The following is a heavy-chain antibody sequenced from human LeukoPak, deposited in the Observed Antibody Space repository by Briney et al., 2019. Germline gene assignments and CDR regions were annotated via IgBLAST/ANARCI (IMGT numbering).Heavy chain of an antibody. Sequence: GESLKNSCKGSGYSFTSYWIGWVRQMPGKGLEWMVIINPSDSDTRYCPSFQGQVTISADKSISTAYLQWTSLKGSDTAMYYCARHRSDSSSSPIDYWGQGTLVTVSS. CDR2: INPSDSDT. CDR3: ARHRSDSSSSPIDY. CDR1: GYSFTSYW. J-gene: IGHJ4*02. V-gene: IGHV5-51*01. D-gene: IGHD6-6*01.